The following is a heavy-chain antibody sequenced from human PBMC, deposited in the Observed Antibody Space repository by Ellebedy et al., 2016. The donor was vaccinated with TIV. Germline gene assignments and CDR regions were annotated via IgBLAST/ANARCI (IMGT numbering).Heavy chain of an antibody. CDR2: IKQGGSET. CDR3: ARGSTTVTSKNWFDP. Sequence: GESLKISCAASEFTFSAYWMSWVRQAPGKGLEWVANIKQGGSETNYVDSVEGRFTISRDNANNSLFLQMNSLRVDDTAVYYCARGSTTVTSKNWFDPWGQGTPVTVSS. D-gene: IGHD4-17*01. CDR1: EFTFSAYW. J-gene: IGHJ5*02. V-gene: IGHV3-7*03.